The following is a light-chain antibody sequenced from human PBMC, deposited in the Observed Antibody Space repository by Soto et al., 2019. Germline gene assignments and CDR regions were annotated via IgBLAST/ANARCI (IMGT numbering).Light chain of an antibody. CDR1: QSVSSSY. J-gene: IGKJ1*01. CDR3: QQYGSSRT. V-gene: IGKV3-20*01. CDR2: GAS. Sequence: EIVLTQSPGTLSLSPGERATLSCRASQSVSSSYLAWYQQKPGQAPRLLIYGASSRATGIPDRFSGSGSGTDFTLTISRLEPEDFAVYYCQQYGSSRTFGQGNTVEIK.